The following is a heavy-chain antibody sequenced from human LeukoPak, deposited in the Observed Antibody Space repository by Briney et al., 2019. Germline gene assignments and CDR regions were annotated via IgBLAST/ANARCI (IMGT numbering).Heavy chain of an antibody. CDR2: TSGSGDRT. J-gene: IGHJ4*02. D-gene: IGHD6-13*01. CDR3: AKEWRYSSSWYQYYFDY. CDR1: GFTFSSYA. Sequence: GGSLRLSCAASGFTFSSYATSWVRQAPGKGLEWVSATSGSGDRTYYADSVKGRFTISRDNSKNTLYLQMNSLRAEDTAVYYCAKEWRYSSSWYQYYFDYWGQGTLVTVSS. V-gene: IGHV3-23*01.